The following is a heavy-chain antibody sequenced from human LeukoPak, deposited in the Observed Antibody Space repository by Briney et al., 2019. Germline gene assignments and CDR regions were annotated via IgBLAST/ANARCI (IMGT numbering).Heavy chain of an antibody. V-gene: IGHV3-11*01. CDR1: GFTYSDYY. CDR3: ARGGYCSSTSCYNPLLFDY. Sequence: GGSLRLSCAASGFTYSDYYMSWIRQAAGKGLEWVSYISSSGSTMYYADSVKGRFTISRDNAKNSLYLQMNSLRAEDTAVCYCARGGYCSSTSCYNPLLFDYWGQGTLVTVSS. CDR2: ISSSGSTM. J-gene: IGHJ4*02. D-gene: IGHD2-2*02.